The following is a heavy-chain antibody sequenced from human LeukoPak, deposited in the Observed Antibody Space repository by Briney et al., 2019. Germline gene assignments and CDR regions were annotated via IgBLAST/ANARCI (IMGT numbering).Heavy chain of an antibody. CDR1: GFTFRSYA. D-gene: IGHD3-10*01. CDR3: AKALGGSGSYRTASYYYAMDV. CDR2: ISGSGGSI. Sequence: QAGGSLRLSCAASGFTFRSYAMSWVRQAPGKGLEWVSAISGSGGSIDYADSVKGRFTISRDNSKSTLSLQMNSLRAEDTAVYYCAKALGGSGSYRTASYYYAMDVWGQGTTVTVSS. J-gene: IGHJ6*02. V-gene: IGHV3-23*01.